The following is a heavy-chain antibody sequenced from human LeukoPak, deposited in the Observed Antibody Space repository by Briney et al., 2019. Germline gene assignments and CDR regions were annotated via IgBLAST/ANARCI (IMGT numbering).Heavy chain of an antibody. J-gene: IGHJ5*02. D-gene: IGHD2-15*01. Sequence: SETLSLTCAVYGGSFSGYYWSWIRQPPGKGLEWIGEINHSGSTNYNPSLKSRVTISVDTSKNQFSLKLRSVTAADTAMYYCSREGGVAAKIDPWGQGTLVTVSS. CDR3: SREGGVAAKIDP. CDR1: GGSFSGYY. V-gene: IGHV4-34*01. CDR2: INHSGST.